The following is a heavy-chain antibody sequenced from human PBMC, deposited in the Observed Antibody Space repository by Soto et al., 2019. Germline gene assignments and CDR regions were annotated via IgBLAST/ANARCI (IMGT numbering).Heavy chain of an antibody. V-gene: IGHV3-30*04. D-gene: IGHD2-2*01. J-gene: IGHJ6*02. Sequence: PGGSLRLSCAASGFTFSNFALHWVRQAPGKGLEWMAVISFDGSNKYYADSVKGRFTISRDNSKNTLYLQMNSLRAEDTAVYYCARVDCSSTRCLTAHLTHYYYYDMDVWGQGTTVTVSS. CDR3: ARVDCSSTRCLTAHLTHYYYYDMDV. CDR1: GFTFSNFA. CDR2: ISFDGSNK.